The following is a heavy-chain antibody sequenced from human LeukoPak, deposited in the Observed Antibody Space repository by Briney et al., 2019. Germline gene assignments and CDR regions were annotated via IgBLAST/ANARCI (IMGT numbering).Heavy chain of an antibody. CDR3: ARMAADTTIFGVVKGRYYFDY. J-gene: IGHJ4*02. CDR2: IYHSGST. Sequence: SETLSLTCAVSGYSISSGYYWGWIRQPPGKGLEWIGSIYHSGSTYYNPSLKSRVTISVDTSRNQFSLKLSSVTAADTAVYYCARMAADTTIFGVVKGRYYFDYWGQGTLVTVSS. CDR1: GYSISSGYY. V-gene: IGHV4-38-2*01. D-gene: IGHD3-3*01.